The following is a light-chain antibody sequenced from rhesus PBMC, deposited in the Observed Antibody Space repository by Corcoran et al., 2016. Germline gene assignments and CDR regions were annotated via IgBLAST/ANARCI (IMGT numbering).Light chain of an antibody. CDR1: QSLLHSNGNTY. V-gene: IGKV2-58*03. CDR2: KVS. CDR3: MQGTHWPYS. Sequence: DVVMTQSPLSLPVTPGQPASISCRSSQSLLHSNGNTYLSWFLQKQGHPPRRLISKVSNRDSGVPDRFSGGGEGTDFTLKISRVEAEDVGVYYCMQGTHWPYSFGQGTKVEIK. J-gene: IGKJ2*01.